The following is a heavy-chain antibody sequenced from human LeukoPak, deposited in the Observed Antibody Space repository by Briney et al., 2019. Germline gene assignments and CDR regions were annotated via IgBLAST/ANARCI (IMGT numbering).Heavy chain of an antibody. V-gene: IGHV4-34*01. CDR3: AYGYTYGMDV. D-gene: IGHD5-24*01. Sequence: SETLSLTCAVYGGSFSGYYWSWIRQPPGKGLEWIGEINHSGSTNYNPSLKSRVTISVDTSKNQFSLKLSSVTAADTAVYYCAYGYTYGMDVWGQGTTVTVSS. CDR2: INHSGST. J-gene: IGHJ6*02. CDR1: GGSFSGYY.